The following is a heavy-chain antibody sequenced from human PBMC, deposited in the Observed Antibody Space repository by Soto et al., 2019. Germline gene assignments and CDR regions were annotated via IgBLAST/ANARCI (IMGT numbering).Heavy chain of an antibody. Sequence: QLQLQESGPGLVKPSETLSLTCTVSGGSISTISYCWGWIRQPPGKGLEWIGSSTYSGSTFYNPSLKSRVTISVDTSKSQFSLRLNSVTAADTAVYYCARLVSARPTRALSHEWGQGKLVTVSS. V-gene: IGHV4-39*01. CDR1: GGSISTISYC. CDR3: ARLVSARPTRALSHE. D-gene: IGHD6-6*01. J-gene: IGHJ4*02. CDR2: STYSGST.